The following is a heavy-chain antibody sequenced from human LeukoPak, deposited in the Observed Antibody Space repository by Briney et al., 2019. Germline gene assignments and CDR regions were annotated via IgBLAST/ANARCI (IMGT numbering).Heavy chain of an antibody. J-gene: IGHJ4*02. CDR1: GFTFSSYG. CDR3: AKDPRWDTNYYFDY. Sequence: PGGSLRLSCEASGFTFSSYGMHWVRQAPGKGLEWVAVIWYAGSNKYYADSVKGRFTISRDNSKNTLYLQMNSLRAEDTAVYYCAKDPRWDTNYYFDYWGQGTLVTVSS. V-gene: IGHV3-33*06. CDR2: IWYAGSNK. D-gene: IGHD1-26*01.